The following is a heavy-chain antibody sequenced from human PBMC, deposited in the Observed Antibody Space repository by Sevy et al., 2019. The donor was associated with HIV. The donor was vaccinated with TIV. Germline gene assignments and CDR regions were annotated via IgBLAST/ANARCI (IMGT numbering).Heavy chain of an antibody. CDR1: GFALSTYS. J-gene: IGHJ4*02. CDR2: ISGSGSYI. CDR3: VRGAANVRYFDY. D-gene: IGHD3-10*02. V-gene: IGHV3-21*01. Sequence: GGSLRLSCAASGFALSTYSMNWVRQAPGKGLEWVSSISGSGSYIYYADSVQGRVAISRDNAKSSLYLQMNSLRAEDTTVYYCVRGAANVRYFDYWGQGTLVTVSS.